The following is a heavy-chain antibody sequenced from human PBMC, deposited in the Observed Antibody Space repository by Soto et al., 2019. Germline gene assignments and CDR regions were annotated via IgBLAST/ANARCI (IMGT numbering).Heavy chain of an antibody. CDR1: GFTFSSYG. CDR3: PRPPPASDI. J-gene: IGHJ3*02. CDR2: IWYDGSNK. Sequence: GGSLRLSCAASGFTFSSYGMHWVRQAPGKGLEWVAVIWYDGSNKYYADPVKGRFTISRDNSKNTLYLQMNSLRAEDTAVYYFPRPPPASDISCPATMVTLSS. V-gene: IGHV3-33*01.